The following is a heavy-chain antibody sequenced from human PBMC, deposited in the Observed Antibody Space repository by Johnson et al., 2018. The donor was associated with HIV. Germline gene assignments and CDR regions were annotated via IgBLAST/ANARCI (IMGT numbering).Heavy chain of an antibody. Sequence: EQLVESGGGLVQPGGSLRLSCAASGFTFSSYDMHWVRQPTGKGLEWVSAIGTLGDIYYPDSVKGRFTISREDAKNSLYLQMNSLRAGDTAVYYCARESLRRIAVSGPGDSAFDIWGQGTMVTVSS. CDR1: GFTFSSYD. V-gene: IGHV3-13*01. D-gene: IGHD6-19*01. CDR2: IGTLGDI. CDR3: ARESLRRIAVSGPGDSAFDI. J-gene: IGHJ3*02.